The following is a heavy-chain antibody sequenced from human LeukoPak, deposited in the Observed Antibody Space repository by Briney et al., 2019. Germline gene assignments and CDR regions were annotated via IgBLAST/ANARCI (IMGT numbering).Heavy chain of an antibody. D-gene: IGHD5-12*01. Sequence: PSETLSLTCTVSGGSISSYYWSWIRQPPGKGLEWIGYIYYSGSTYYSPSLKSRVTISVDTSKNQFSLKLSSVTAADTAVYYCARVDIVPTADYWGQGTLVTVSS. J-gene: IGHJ4*02. CDR2: IYYSGST. CDR3: ARVDIVPTADY. CDR1: GGSISSYY. V-gene: IGHV4-59*04.